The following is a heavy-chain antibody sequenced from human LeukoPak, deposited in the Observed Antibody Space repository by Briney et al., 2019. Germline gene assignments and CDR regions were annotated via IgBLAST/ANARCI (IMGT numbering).Heavy chain of an antibody. CDR3: ARGITMIWRGGPNAFDI. Sequence: ASVKVSCKASGYTFTSYGISWVRQAPGQGLEWMGWISAYNGNTNYAQKLQGRVTMTTDTSTSTAYMELRSLRSDDTAVYYCARGITMIWRGGPNAFDIWGQGTMVTVSS. CDR2: ISAYNGNT. V-gene: IGHV1-18*01. CDR1: GYTFTSYG. J-gene: IGHJ3*02. D-gene: IGHD3-22*01.